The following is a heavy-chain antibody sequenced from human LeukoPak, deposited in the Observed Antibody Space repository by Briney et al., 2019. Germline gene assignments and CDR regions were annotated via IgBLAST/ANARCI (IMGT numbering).Heavy chain of an antibody. CDR2: FYTSGST. Sequence: SETLSLTCTVSGGSISSYYWSWIRQPPGKGLEWIGRFYTSGSTNYNPSLKSRVTMSVDTSKNQFSLRLSSVTASDTAVYYCARDPAYYYGSSGYYYQDYWGQGTLVTVSS. CDR3: ARDPAYYYGSSGYYYQDY. D-gene: IGHD3-22*01. J-gene: IGHJ4*02. V-gene: IGHV4-4*07. CDR1: GGSISSYY.